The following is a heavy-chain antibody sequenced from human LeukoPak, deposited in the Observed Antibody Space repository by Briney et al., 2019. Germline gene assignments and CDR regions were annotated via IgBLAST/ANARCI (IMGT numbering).Heavy chain of an antibody. V-gene: IGHV1-2*02. J-gene: IGHJ4*02. D-gene: IGHD3-22*01. CDR2: LNPYRGDT. CDR3: VRSSYDSSLRFDDY. CDR1: GYTFTAYY. Sequence: ASVKVSCKASGYTFTAYYLHWVRQAPGHGLEWMGWLNPYRGDTNYAQNFQGRVTMTRDTSINTAYMELSRLRSDDTAVYYCVRSSYDSSLRFDDYWGQGTLVTVSS.